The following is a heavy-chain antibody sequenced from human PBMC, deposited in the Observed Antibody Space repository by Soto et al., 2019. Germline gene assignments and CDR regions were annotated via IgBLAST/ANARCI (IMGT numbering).Heavy chain of an antibody. CDR2: INPSGGST. Sequence: ASVKVSCKASEYTFTSYFLHWVRQAPGQGLEWMGLINPSGGSTSYAQRLQGRVTMTTDTSTSTGYMELRSLRSDDTAVYYCARDSYYYDTSGYRTVDYWGQGTLVTVSS. CDR1: EYTFTSYF. CDR3: ARDSYYYDTSGYRTVDY. D-gene: IGHD3-22*01. J-gene: IGHJ4*02. V-gene: IGHV1-46*01.